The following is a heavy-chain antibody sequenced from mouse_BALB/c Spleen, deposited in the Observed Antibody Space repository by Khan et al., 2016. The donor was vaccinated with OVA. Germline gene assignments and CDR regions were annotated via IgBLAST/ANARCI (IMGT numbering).Heavy chain of an antibody. CDR1: GDSITSGY. Sequence: EVQLQESGPCLVKPSQTLSLTCSVTGDSITSGYWNWIRKFPGNKLEYMGYISSSDSTFYNPSLKSRISITRDTSKNQYYLQLNSVTTEDTATYXSARWNYRYDGYFDYWGQGTTLTVSS. V-gene: IGHV3-8*02. CDR2: ISSSDST. J-gene: IGHJ2*01. D-gene: IGHD2-14*01. CDR3: ARWNYRYDGYFDY.